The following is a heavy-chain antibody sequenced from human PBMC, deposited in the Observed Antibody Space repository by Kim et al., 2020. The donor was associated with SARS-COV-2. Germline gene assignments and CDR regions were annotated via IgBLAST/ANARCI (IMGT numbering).Heavy chain of an antibody. CDR1: GFTFGTYA. J-gene: IGHJ4*02. CDR2: ITGSGGTT. CDR3: ARGLEGCSNLCYF. Sequence: GGSLRLSCAGSGFTFGTYAMSWVRQAPGKGLEWVSSITGSGGTTYYADSVKGRFTISRDNSKNTLYLQMNTLRAEDTAVYFCARGLEGCSNLCYFWGQGT. V-gene: IGHV3-23*01. D-gene: IGHD3-16*01.